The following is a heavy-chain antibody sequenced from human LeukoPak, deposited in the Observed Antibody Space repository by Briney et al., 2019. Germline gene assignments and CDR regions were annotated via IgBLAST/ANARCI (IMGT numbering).Heavy chain of an antibody. CDR2: IYYIGST. CDR3: ARYYDSTGSFDY. D-gene: IGHD3-22*01. J-gene: IGHJ4*02. CDR1: GDSVSRSSYY. Sequence: NLRETLSLTCTVSGDSVSRSSYYWTWIRQPPGKGLEWIGYIYYIGSTNYNPSLRSRLTMSVDTSKNQFSLRLSSVIAAGTAVYYCARYYDSTGSFDYWGQGTLVTVSS. V-gene: IGHV4-61*01.